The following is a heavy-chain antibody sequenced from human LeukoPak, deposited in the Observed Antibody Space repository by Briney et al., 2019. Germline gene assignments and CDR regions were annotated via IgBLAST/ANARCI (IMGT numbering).Heavy chain of an antibody. J-gene: IGHJ6*03. Sequence: PSETLSLTCTVSGGSITSYYWSWIRQPPGKGLEWIGYIYYSGSTNYNPSLNSRVTISIDTSKNQCSLKLSSVTAADTAVYYCARIEMATTQDYYYYMDVWGKGTTVTVSS. D-gene: IGHD5-24*01. V-gene: IGHV4-59*08. CDR3: ARIEMATTQDYYYYMDV. CDR2: IYYSGST. CDR1: GGSITSYY.